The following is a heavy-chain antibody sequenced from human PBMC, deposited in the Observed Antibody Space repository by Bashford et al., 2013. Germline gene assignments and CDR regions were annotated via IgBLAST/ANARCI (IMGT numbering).Heavy chain of an antibody. Sequence: VASVKVSCKASGFSLTAYYVNWVRQAPGQGLEWMGWIEPNSGDTVYAQNFRGRVTMTRDTSIGTAYMDLTSLTSDDTAIYYCTTLRRSVGHGDFWGQGTLVTVSS. J-gene: IGHJ4*02. D-gene: IGHD3-3*01. CDR1: GFSLTAYY. CDR3: TTLRRSVGHGDF. CDR2: IEPNSGDT. V-gene: IGHV1-2*02.